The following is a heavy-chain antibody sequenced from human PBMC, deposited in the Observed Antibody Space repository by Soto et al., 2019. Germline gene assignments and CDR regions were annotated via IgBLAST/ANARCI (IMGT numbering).Heavy chain of an antibody. D-gene: IGHD5-12*01. CDR3: ASISSYNGYNLWFDYYYGMDV. J-gene: IGHJ6*02. CDR1: GFTVSSNY. CDR2: IYSGGST. Sequence: EVQLVESGGGLIQPGGSLRLSCAASGFTVSSNYMSWVRQAPGKGLEWVSVIYSGGSTYYADSVKGRFTISRDNSKNTLYLQMNSLRAEDTAVYYCASISSYNGYNLWFDYYYGMDVWGQGTTVTVSS. V-gene: IGHV3-53*01.